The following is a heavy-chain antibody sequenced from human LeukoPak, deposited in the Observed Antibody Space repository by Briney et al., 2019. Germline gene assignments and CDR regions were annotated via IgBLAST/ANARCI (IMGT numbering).Heavy chain of an antibody. CDR3: ARLLYYDYVWGSYRPKVVDY. V-gene: IGHV4-34*01. D-gene: IGHD3-16*02. J-gene: IGHJ4*02. CDR1: GWSFSGYY. CDR2: INHCGST. Sequence: PSDTLSLTCAVYGWSFSGYYWSWMRQPPGKGLEWIGEINHCGSTNYNPSLQSRVTISVETSKNQFSLKRSSVTAADTAVYYCARLLYYDYVWGSYRPKVVDYWGQGTLVTVSS.